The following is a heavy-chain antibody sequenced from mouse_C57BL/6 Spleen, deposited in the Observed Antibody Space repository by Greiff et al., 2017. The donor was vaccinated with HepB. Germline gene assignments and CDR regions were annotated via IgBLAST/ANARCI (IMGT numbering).Heavy chain of an antibody. CDR3: TRDGGNYGNDDAMDY. Sequence: EVKLMESGAGLVKPGGSLKLSCAASGFTFSSYAMSWVRQTPEQRLEWVAYISSGGDYNYYADTVKGRFTISRDNARNTRYLQRSRLKSEDTAMYYWTRDGGNYGNDDAMDYWGQGTSVTVSS. V-gene: IGHV5-9-1*02. D-gene: IGHD2-2*01. CDR1: GFTFSSYA. J-gene: IGHJ4*01. CDR2: ISSGGDYN.